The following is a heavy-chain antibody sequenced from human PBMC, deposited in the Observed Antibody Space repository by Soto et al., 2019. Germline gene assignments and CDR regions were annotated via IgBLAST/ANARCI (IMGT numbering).Heavy chain of an antibody. CDR1: GFTFSSYS. CDR2: ISSSSSTI. D-gene: IGHD2-2*02. J-gene: IGHJ3*02. Sequence: GGSLRLSCAASGFTFSSYSMNWVRQAPGKGLEWVAYISSSSSTIYYADSVKGRFTITRDKAKNSLYLQMNSLRVEDTAADYCARDSVGYYSSTSCYKDAFDIWGQGTMVTVSS. CDR3: ARDSVGYYSSTSCYKDAFDI. V-gene: IGHV3-48*01.